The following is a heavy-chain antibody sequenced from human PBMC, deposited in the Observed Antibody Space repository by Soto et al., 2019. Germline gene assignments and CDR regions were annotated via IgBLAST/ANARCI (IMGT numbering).Heavy chain of an antibody. CDR1: GFIFRTFA. CDR3: AKDLSLDS. CDR2: ISGGDTKT. D-gene: IGHD3-16*01. V-gene: IGHV3-23*01. J-gene: IGHJ4*02. Sequence: GGSLRLSCVASGFIFRTFAMNWVRQAPGKGLEWVSTISGGDTKTYYADSVKGRFTISRDNSKNTLHLQMNSLRAVDTAVYYCAKDLSLDSWGQGTLVTVSS.